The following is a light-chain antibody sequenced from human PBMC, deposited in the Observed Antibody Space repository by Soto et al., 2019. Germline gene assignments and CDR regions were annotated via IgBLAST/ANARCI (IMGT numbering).Light chain of an antibody. CDR1: QSIGLW. J-gene: IGKJ1*01. V-gene: IGKV1-5*01. CDR2: DAS. CDR3: HQYSVFPWT. Sequence: DVQMTQSPSTLSASVGDRVTITCRASQSIGLWLAWDQEKPGKAPKPLVYDASSLQTGVSSRFSGSGSGTEFTLTISNLKPDDFATYSCHQYSVFPWTFGQGTKVEIK.